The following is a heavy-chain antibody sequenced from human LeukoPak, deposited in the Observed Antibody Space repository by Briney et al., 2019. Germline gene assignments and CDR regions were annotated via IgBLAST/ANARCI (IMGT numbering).Heavy chain of an antibody. CDR1: GYTFTGYY. CDR3: ARGAAGPGLAYFDY. CDR2: INPKTGGT. Sequence: ASVKVSCKPSGYTFTGYYLHWVRRAPGQVLEWMGWINPKTGGTNYAQEFQGRVTMTRDTSVSTAYMELSRLTSDDTAVYYCARGAAGPGLAYFDYWGQGTLVSVSS. V-gene: IGHV1-2*02. D-gene: IGHD6-13*01. J-gene: IGHJ4*02.